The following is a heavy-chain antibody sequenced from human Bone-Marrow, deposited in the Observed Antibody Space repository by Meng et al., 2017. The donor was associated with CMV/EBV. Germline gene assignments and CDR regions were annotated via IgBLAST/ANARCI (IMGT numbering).Heavy chain of an antibody. Sequence: SETLSLTCTVSGGSISSYYWSWIRQPPGKGLEWIGYIYYSGSTNYNPSLKSRVIISVDTSKNPFSLKLSSVTAADTAVYYCARERIPAALNAFDFWGQGTMVTVSS. V-gene: IGHV4-59*01. J-gene: IGHJ3*01. CDR3: ARERIPAALNAFDF. CDR2: IYYSGST. D-gene: IGHD2-2*01. CDR1: GGSISSYY.